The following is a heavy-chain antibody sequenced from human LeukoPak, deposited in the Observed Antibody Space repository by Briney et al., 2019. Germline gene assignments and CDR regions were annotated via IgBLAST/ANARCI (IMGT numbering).Heavy chain of an antibody. Sequence: PGGSLRLSCAASGFTFSNYALSWVRQAPGKGLEWVSAISGSADNTKYADPVKGRFTISRDNSKNTVDLQMNSLRAEDTAVYYCAKENNVWGHISQNWFDPWVQGTLVTVSS. D-gene: IGHD7-27*01. CDR3: AKENNVWGHISQNWFDP. V-gene: IGHV3-23*01. CDR2: ISGSADNT. CDR1: GFTFSNYA. J-gene: IGHJ5*02.